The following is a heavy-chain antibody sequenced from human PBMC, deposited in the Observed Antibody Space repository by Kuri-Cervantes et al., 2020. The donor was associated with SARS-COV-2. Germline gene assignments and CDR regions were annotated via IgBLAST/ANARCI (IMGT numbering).Heavy chain of an antibody. J-gene: IGHJ4*02. CDR3: AREDFSSLGAPHGLDY. D-gene: IGHD1-26*01. Sequence: ASVKVSCKASGDTFTGYYIHWVRQAPGQGLEWMGWINPDRGNTNYAQKFQGRVTLARDTSIRTAYMEVTSLTYDDTAVYYCAREDFSSLGAPHGLDYWGQGTLVTVSS. CDR2: INPDRGNT. V-gene: IGHV1-2*02. CDR1: GDTFTGYY.